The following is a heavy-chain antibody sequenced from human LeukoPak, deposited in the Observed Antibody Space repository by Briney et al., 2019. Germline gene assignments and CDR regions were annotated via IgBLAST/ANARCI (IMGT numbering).Heavy chain of an antibody. CDR3: ARGKAFGYDSSGYHYYYYMDV. V-gene: IGHV1-69*05. J-gene: IGHJ6*03. D-gene: IGHD3-22*01. CDR1: GGTFSSYA. Sequence: ASVKVSCKASGGTFSSYAISWVRQAPGQGLEWMGGIIPIFGTANYAQKFQGRVTITTDESTSTAYMELSSLRSEDTAVYYSARGKAFGYDSSGYHYYYYMDVWGKGTTVTVSS. CDR2: IIPIFGTA.